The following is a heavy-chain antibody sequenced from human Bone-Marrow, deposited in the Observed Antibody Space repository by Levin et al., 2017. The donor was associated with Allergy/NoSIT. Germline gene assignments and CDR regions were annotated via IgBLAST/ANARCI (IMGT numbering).Heavy chain of an antibody. D-gene: IGHD1-26*01. Sequence: SQTLSLTCTVSGGSISSSSYYWGWIRQPPGKGLEWIGSIYSTGSTYYNPSLKSRVTISTDRSKNQFSLKLTSVTAADTAVYYCARDVSGTYFAFGIWGQGTMVTVSS. J-gene: IGHJ3*02. CDR2: IYSTGST. CDR1: GGSISSSSYY. CDR3: ARDVSGTYFAFGI. V-gene: IGHV4-39*07.